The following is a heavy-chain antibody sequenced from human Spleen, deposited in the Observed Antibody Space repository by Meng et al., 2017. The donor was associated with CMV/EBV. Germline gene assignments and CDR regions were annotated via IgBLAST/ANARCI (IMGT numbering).Heavy chain of an antibody. CDR2: IKQDGSEK. J-gene: IGHJ4*02. D-gene: IGHD2-2*01. Sequence: GGSLRLSCAASGFTFSSHWMSWVRQAPGKGLEWVANIKQDGSEKHYVDSVKGRFTISRDNAKNSLYLQMNSLRAEDTAVYYCARVFDCSSTSCPDYWGQGTLVTVSS. CDR1: GFTFSSHW. V-gene: IGHV3-7*01. CDR3: ARVFDCSSTSCPDY.